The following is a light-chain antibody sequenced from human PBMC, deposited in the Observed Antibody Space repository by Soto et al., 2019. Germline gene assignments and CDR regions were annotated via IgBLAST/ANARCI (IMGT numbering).Light chain of an antibody. Sequence: EIVLTQSPATLSLSPVSRATLSCRASQSVSSYLAWYQQKPGQAPRLLIYDASNRATGIPARFSGSGSGTDFTLTISSLEPEDFAVYYCQQRSNWPSITFGQGTRLEIK. CDR2: DAS. CDR1: QSVSSY. J-gene: IGKJ5*01. CDR3: QQRSNWPSIT. V-gene: IGKV3-11*01.